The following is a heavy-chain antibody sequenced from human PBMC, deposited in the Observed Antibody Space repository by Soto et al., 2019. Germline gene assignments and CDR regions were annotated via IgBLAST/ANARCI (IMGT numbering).Heavy chain of an antibody. CDR3: VKHRGAGGHFDY. CDR2: ISSGGST. Sequence: EVQLLESGGGLVQPEGSLRLSCAASGFTFTSYAMGWVRQAPGKGLEWVSVISSGGSTYYADSVRGRFTISRDNSKDTLSLQMNSLRAEDTAVYYCVKHRGAGGHFDYWGQGALVTVSS. CDR1: GFTFTSYA. D-gene: IGHD2-15*01. J-gene: IGHJ4*02. V-gene: IGHV3-23*01.